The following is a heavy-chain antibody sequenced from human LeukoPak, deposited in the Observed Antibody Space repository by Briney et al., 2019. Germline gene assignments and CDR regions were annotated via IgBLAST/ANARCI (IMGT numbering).Heavy chain of an antibody. CDR2: IIPILGIA. J-gene: IGHJ4*02. Sequence: GASVKVSCKASGGTFSSYAISCVRQAPGQGLEWMGRIIPILGIANYAQKFQGRVTITADKSTSTAYMELSSLRSEDTAVYYCARDEVPAAYFDYWGQGTLVTVSS. D-gene: IGHD2-2*01. CDR1: GGTFSSYA. V-gene: IGHV1-69*04. CDR3: ARDEVPAAYFDY.